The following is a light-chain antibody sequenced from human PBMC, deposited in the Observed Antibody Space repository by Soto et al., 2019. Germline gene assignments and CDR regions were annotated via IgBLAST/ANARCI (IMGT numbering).Light chain of an antibody. CDR1: QTVRNN. J-gene: IGKJ5*01. CDR3: QQHYQWPIT. Sequence: EVVLTQSPDTLSLSPGETATLSCTASQTVRNNYLAWYQQKPGQAPRLLIYGASTRATGIPATFSGSGSGTEFTLTINSLQSEDFAVYYCQQHYQWPITFGQGTRLEI. V-gene: IGKV3-15*01. CDR2: GAS.